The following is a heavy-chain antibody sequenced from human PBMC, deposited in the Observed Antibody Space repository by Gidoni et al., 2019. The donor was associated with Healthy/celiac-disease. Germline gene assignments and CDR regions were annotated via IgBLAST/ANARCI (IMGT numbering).Heavy chain of an antibody. CDR1: GFTFSRYE. CDR2: ISSSGSTI. Sequence: EVQLVESGGGLVQPGGSLRLSCAASGFTFSRYEMNWVRQAPGKGLEWVSYISSSGSTIYYADSVKGRFTISRDNAKNSLYLQMNSLRAEDTAVYYCARGGFLEWLLSYFDYWGQGTLVTVSS. J-gene: IGHJ4*02. CDR3: ARGGFLEWLLSYFDY. D-gene: IGHD3-3*01. V-gene: IGHV3-48*03.